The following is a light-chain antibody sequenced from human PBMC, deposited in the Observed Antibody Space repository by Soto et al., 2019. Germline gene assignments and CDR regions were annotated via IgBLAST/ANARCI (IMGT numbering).Light chain of an antibody. CDR1: QSVTSTY. V-gene: IGKV3D-20*02. J-gene: IGKJ5*01. CDR3: HQRNK. Sequence: EIVLTQSPGTLSLSPGERATLSCRASQSVTSTYLTWYQQKVGQAPRLLIYGASTRATDIPARFSGSGSGTDFTLTISSPEPEDFGVYFCHQRNKFGQGTRLEIK. CDR2: GAS.